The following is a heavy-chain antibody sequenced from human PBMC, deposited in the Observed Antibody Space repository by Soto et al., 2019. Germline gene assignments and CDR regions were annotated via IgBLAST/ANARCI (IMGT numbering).Heavy chain of an antibody. J-gene: IGHJ4*02. CDR3: AKGRGDYGGGFDY. CDR1: GFTFSSYA. V-gene: IGHV3-23*01. Sequence: EVQLLESGGGLVQPGGSLRLSCAASGFTFSSYAMSWVRQAPGKGLEWVSAFSGSGGSTYYADSVKGRFTISRDNSKNTLYLQMNSLRAEDTAVYYCAKGRGDYGGGFDYWGQGTLVTVSS. D-gene: IGHD4-17*01. CDR2: FSGSGGST.